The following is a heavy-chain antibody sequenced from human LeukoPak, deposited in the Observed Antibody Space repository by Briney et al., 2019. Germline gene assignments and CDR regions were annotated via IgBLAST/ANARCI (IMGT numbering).Heavy chain of an antibody. CDR1: GFTFSNYA. J-gene: IGHJ4*02. D-gene: IGHD3-22*01. Sequence: GSLRLSCAASGFTFSNYAMSWVRQAPGKGLEWVSGISGSGSSTYYADSVKGRFTISRDNSKNTLYLQMNSLRAEDTAVYYCAKDRSRYYYDSTGYPRYDYWGQGTLVTVSS. CDR3: AKDRSRYYYDSTGYPRYDY. CDR2: ISGSGSST. V-gene: IGHV3-23*01.